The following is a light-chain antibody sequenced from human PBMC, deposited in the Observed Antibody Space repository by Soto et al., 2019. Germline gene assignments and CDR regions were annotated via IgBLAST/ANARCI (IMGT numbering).Light chain of an antibody. CDR3: QQYGRSPFT. V-gene: IGKV3-20*01. CDR2: GAS. Sequence: EIVLTQSPGTLSLSPGERATLSCRASQSVSSSYLAWYQQKPGQAPRLLIYGASSRANGIPGRFSGSGSGTDFTLTISRLEPEDFAVYYCQQYGRSPFTFGPGTTVDIK. CDR1: QSVSSSY. J-gene: IGKJ3*01.